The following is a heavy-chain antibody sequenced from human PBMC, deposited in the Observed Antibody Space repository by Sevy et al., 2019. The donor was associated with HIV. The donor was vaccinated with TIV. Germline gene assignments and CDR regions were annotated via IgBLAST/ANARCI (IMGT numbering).Heavy chain of an antibody. CDR2: IWYDGSNK. Sequence: GGSLRLSCAASGFTFSTYAMHWVRQAPGKGLEWVAVIWYDGSNKHYEDSVKGRFTISRDNSKNTLYLQMNSLRAEDTAVYYCASEVRGAYYYMDVWGKGTTVTVSS. CDR1: GFTFSTYA. J-gene: IGHJ6*03. D-gene: IGHD3-10*01. V-gene: IGHV3-33*01. CDR3: ASEVRGAYYYMDV.